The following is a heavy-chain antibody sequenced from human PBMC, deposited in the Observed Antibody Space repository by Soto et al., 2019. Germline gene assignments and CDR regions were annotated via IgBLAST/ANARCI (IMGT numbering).Heavy chain of an antibody. V-gene: IGHV3-23*01. J-gene: IGHJ4*02. CDR1: GFTFRTYA. Sequence: GSLRLSCAASGFTFRTYAMSWVRQAPGKGLEWVSGISRSGGNTYYADSVKGRFTISRDNSKNTLYLQINSLRAEDTALYYCAKGEYLDGSGSFYDIGFWGLGTLVTVSS. CDR2: ISRSGGNT. CDR3: AKGEYLDGSGSFYDIGF. D-gene: IGHD3-10*01.